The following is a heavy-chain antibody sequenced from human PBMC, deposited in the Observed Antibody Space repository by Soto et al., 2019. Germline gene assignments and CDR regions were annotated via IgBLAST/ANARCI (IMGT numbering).Heavy chain of an antibody. CDR3: AREPIAAAGSLAP. V-gene: IGHV1-69*13. J-gene: IGHJ5*02. D-gene: IGHD6-13*01. Sequence: SVEVFCKASGGTFSSYAISWVRQAPGEGLEWMGGIIPMFGTANYAQKFQGRVTITADESTSTDYMELSSLSSEDTAVYYCAREPIAAAGSLAPWGQGTFVTLSS. CDR2: IIPMFGTA. CDR1: GGTFSSYA.